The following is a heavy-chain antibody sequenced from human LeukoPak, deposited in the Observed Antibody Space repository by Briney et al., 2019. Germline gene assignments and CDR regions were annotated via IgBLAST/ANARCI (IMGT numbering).Heavy chain of an antibody. CDR3: ARGGYNYGYIY. V-gene: IGHV4-61*02. CDR1: GGSINSGSYY. CDR2: IYTSGST. Sequence: PSQTLSLTCTVSGGSINSGSYYWSWIWQPAGKGLEWIGRIYTSGSTHYNPSLKSRVTISLDTSKNQFSLKLNSMTAADTAVYYCARGGYNYGYIYWGQGTLVTVSS. J-gene: IGHJ4*02. D-gene: IGHD5-18*01.